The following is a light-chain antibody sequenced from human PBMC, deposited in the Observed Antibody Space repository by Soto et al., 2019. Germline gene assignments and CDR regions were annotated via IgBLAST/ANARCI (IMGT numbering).Light chain of an antibody. Sequence: EMVVTQSPATLSVSPGEGATLSCRASENVDTNLAWYQHKPGQAPRLLIYGASTRAAGVPARFSGSGSGTEFTLTISSLESEDVAVYYCQQCHKWPRITFGPGTRLEIK. CDR2: GAS. CDR1: ENVDTN. V-gene: IGKV3-15*01. J-gene: IGKJ5*01. CDR3: QQCHKWPRIT.